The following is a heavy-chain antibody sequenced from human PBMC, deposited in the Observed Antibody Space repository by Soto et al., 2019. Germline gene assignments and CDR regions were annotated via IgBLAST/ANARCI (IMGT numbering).Heavy chain of an antibody. CDR3: ARDTARGATTKVYYYGMDV. CDR2: MYHVGGP. J-gene: IGHJ6*02. V-gene: IGHV4-38-2*02. D-gene: IGHD1-26*01. Sequence: SETLSLTCAVSGYSISSGYYWGWIRQPPGKGLEWIGNMYHVGGPYYNTSLRSRVTISVDTSKNQFSLKLSSVTAADTAVYSCARDTARGATTKVYYYGMDVWGQGTTVTVSS. CDR1: GYSISSGYY.